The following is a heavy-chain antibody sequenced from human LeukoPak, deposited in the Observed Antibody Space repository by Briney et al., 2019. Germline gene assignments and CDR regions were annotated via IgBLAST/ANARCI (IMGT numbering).Heavy chain of an antibody. CDR1: GGSISSGDYP. Sequence: SQTLSLTCAVSGGSISSGDYPWSWIRQPPGKGLQWIGYIYQSGNAYYNTSLKSRVTISADKSKNQFSLRLNSVTAADTAVYYCARGAMFRGYDYWGQGTLVTVSS. J-gene: IGHJ4*02. CDR2: IYQSGNA. CDR3: ARGAMFRGYDY. V-gene: IGHV4-30-2*01. D-gene: IGHD3-10*01.